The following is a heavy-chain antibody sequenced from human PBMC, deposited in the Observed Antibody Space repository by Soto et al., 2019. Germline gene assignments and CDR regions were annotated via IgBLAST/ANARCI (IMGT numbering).Heavy chain of an antibody. V-gene: IGHV3-33*01. CDR2: IWYDGSNK. J-gene: IGHJ4*02. D-gene: IGHD2-2*01. CDR3: ARDDPENCSSTSCYYY. Sequence: GGSLRLSCAASGFTFSSYGMHWVRQAPGKGLEWVAVIWYDGSNKYYADSVKGRFTISRDNSKNTLYLQMNSLRAEDTAVYYCARDDPENCSSTSCYYYWGQGTLVTVSS. CDR1: GFTFSSYG.